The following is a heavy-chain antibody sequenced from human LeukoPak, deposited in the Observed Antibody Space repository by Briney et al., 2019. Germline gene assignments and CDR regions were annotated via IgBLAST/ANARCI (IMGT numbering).Heavy chain of an antibody. CDR1: GYTFTSYA. D-gene: IGHD5-24*01. V-gene: IGHV7-4-1*02. CDR3: ARAYHGSSLSHVEMASPTDY. Sequence: ASVKVSCKASGYTFTSYAMNWVRQAPGQGLEWMGWINTNTGNPTYAQGFTGRFVFSLDTSVSTAYLQISSLKAEDTAVYYCARAYHGSSLSHVEMASPTDYWGQGTLVTVSS. J-gene: IGHJ4*02. CDR2: INTNTGNP.